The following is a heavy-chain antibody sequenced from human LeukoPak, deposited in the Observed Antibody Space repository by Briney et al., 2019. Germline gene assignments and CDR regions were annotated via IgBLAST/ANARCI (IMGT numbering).Heavy chain of an antibody. D-gene: IGHD2-21*01. Sequence: GASVKVSCKASGYTFTGYYMHWVRQAPGQGLEWMGWINPNSGGTNYAQKFQGRVTMTRDTSISTTYMELSRLRSDDTAVYYCARGDEPIKGPRFDYWGQGTLVTVSS. CDR1: GYTFTGYY. J-gene: IGHJ4*02. CDR3: ARGDEPIKGPRFDY. V-gene: IGHV1-2*02. CDR2: INPNSGGT.